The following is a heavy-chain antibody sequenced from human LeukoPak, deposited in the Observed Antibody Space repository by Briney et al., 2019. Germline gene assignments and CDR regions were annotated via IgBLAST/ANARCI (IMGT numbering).Heavy chain of an antibody. CDR1: GGTFSSYA. Sequence: SVKVSCKASGGTFSSYAISWVRQAPGQGLEWMGGIIPIFGTANYAQKFQGRVTITADESTSTAYMELSSLRSEDTAVYYCARDKRYCSSTSCYAAMDVWGKGTTVTASS. V-gene: IGHV1-69*13. CDR3: ARDKRYCSSTSCYAAMDV. CDR2: IIPIFGTA. D-gene: IGHD2-2*01. J-gene: IGHJ6*03.